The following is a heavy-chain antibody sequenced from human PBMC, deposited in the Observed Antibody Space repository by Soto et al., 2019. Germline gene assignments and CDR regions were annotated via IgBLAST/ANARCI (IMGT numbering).Heavy chain of an antibody. Sequence: GESLKISCKGFGYSFSSYWIGWVRQMPGKGLESMGIIYPGDSDTKYNPSFQGQVTISADKSITTTYLQWSSLKASDTAIYYCAASIFYYGMDVWGQGTTVTVSS. V-gene: IGHV5-51*01. CDR3: AASIFYYGMDV. J-gene: IGHJ6*02. CDR1: GYSFSSYW. CDR2: IYPGDSDT.